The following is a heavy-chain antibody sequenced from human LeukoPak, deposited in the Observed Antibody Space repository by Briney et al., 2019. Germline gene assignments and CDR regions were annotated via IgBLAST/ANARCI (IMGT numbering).Heavy chain of an antibody. CDR1: GFTFSSYA. D-gene: IGHD6-13*01. V-gene: IGHV3-23*01. Sequence: GGSLRLSCAASGFTFSSYAMSWVRQAPGKGLEWVSAISGSGGSTYYANSVKGRFTISRDNPKNTLYLQMNSLRAEDTAVYYCAKGWYSSPLDYWGQGTLVTVSS. J-gene: IGHJ4*02. CDR2: ISGSGGST. CDR3: AKGWYSSPLDY.